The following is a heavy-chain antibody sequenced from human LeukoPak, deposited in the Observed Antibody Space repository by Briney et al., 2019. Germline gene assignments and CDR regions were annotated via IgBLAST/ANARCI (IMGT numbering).Heavy chain of an antibody. Sequence: PGGSLRLSCAASGFTFSNAWMGWVRQAPGKGLEWVGRIKSKTDGGTTDYAAPVKGRFTISRDDSKNTLCLQRNSLKTEDTAVYYCTRIIKSGSFDYWGQGTLVTVSS. CDR1: GFTFSNAW. J-gene: IGHJ4*02. CDR3: TRIIKSGSFDY. D-gene: IGHD1-26*01. V-gene: IGHV3-15*01. CDR2: IKSKTDGGTT.